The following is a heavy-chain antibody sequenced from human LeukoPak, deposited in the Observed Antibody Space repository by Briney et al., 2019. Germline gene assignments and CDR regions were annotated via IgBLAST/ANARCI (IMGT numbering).Heavy chain of an antibody. CDR3: ARRLVDSGASQVSDD. D-gene: IGHD2-15*01. V-gene: IGHV4-34*01. J-gene: IGHJ4*02. Sequence: PSETLSLTCAVYGGSFSGYYWSWVRQPPGKGLGWVGEINDSAIVNCTPSLNHRVTLSVHTSKNQFSLRLSSVAAADTAVYYCARRLVDSGASQVSDDWGQGTLVTVSS. CDR2: INDSAIV. CDR1: GGSFSGYY.